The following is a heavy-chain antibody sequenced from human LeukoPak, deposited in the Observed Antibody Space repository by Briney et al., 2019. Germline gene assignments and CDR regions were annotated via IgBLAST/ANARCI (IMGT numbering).Heavy chain of an antibody. CDR3: ARGGYDMLTGHFNWFDP. CDR2: ISSNGGST. V-gene: IGHV3-64*01. CDR1: GFIFSSYA. D-gene: IGHD3-9*01. J-gene: IGHJ5*02. Sequence: RGSLRLPCAASGFIFSSYAMHWVRQAPGKGLEYVSAISSNGGSTYYANSVNGRFTISIDNSKNTLYLQMGSLRAEDMAVYYCARGGYDMLTGHFNWFDPWGQGTLVTVSS.